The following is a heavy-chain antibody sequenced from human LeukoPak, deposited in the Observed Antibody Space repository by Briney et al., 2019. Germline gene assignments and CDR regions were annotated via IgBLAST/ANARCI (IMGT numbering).Heavy chain of an antibody. CDR3: ARDPQMVRGVVLDY. CDR1: GFTFSDYY. V-gene: IGHV3-11*01. CDR2: ISSSGSTI. Sequence: GGSLRLSCAASGFTFSDYYMSWIRHAPGKGLERVSYISSSGSTIYYADSVKSRFTISRDNTKNSLYLQMNSLRAEDTAVYYCARDPQMVRGVVLDYWGQGTLVTVSS. D-gene: IGHD3-10*01. J-gene: IGHJ4*02.